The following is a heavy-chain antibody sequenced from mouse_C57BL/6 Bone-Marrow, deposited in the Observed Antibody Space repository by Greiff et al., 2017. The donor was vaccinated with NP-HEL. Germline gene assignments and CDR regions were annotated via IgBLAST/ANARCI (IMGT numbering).Heavy chain of an antibody. V-gene: IGHV5-6*01. CDR2: ISSGGSYT. D-gene: IGHD1-1*01. J-gene: IGHJ2*01. CDR3: ARHVTTVFDY. Sequence: EVQGVESGGDLVKPGGSLKLSCAASGFTFSSYGMSWVRQTPDKRLEWVATISSGGSYTYYPDSVKGRFTISRDNAKNTPYLQMSSLKSEDTAMYYCARHVTTVFDYWGQGTTLTVSS. CDR1: GFTFSSYG.